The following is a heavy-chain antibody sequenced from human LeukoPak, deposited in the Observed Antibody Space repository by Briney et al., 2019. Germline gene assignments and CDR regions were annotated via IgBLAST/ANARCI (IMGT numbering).Heavy chain of an antibody. Sequence: GESLRLSCAASGFTFSTFAMTWVRQAPGKGLEWVSYISSSSSTIYYADSVKGRFTISRDNAKNSLYLQMNSLRDEDTAVYYCARVGYAFDIWGQGTMVTVSS. CDR1: GFTFSTFA. V-gene: IGHV3-48*02. CDR3: ARVGYAFDI. CDR2: ISSSSSTI. J-gene: IGHJ3*02.